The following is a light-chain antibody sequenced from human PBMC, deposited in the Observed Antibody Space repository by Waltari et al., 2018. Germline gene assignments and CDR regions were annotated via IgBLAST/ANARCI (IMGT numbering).Light chain of an antibody. Sequence: DIVLTQSPATLSLSPGERATLSCRASQTVTSYLAWYQQKSGQAPRLLIYDDSHRATGIPARFSASGSRTDFTLTINNLETEDFAIYCCQHRAAFGGGTKVEL. CDR3: QHRAA. CDR2: DDS. V-gene: IGKV3-11*01. CDR1: QTVTSY. J-gene: IGKJ4*01.